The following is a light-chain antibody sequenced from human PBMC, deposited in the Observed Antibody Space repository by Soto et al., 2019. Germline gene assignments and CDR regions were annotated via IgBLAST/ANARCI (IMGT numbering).Light chain of an antibody. V-gene: IGKV1-5*03. J-gene: IGKJ1*01. CDR1: QSISTW. Sequence: DIQMTQSPSTLSASVGDRVTITCRASQSISTWLAWYQQKPGKAPKTLIYKASSLESGVPSRFSGSGSGTEFTLTISSLQPDDFASYYCQQYNSYRSFGQGTKVDI. CDR3: QQYNSYRS. CDR2: KAS.